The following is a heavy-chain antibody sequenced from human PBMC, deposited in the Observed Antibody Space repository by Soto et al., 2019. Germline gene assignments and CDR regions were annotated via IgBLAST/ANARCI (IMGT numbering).Heavy chain of an antibody. CDR3: ARSSSGWAYFFDY. CDR1: GYTFTSYA. V-gene: IGHV1-3*01. Sequence: ASVKVSCKASGYTFTSYAMHWVRQAPGQRLEWMGWINAGNGNTKYSQKFQGRVTITRDTSASTAYMELSSLRSEDTAFYYCARSSSGWAYFFDYWGQGTLVTVSS. D-gene: IGHD6-19*01. J-gene: IGHJ4*02. CDR2: INAGNGNT.